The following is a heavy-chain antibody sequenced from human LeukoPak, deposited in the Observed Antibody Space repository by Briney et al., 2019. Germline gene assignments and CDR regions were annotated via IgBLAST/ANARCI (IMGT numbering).Heavy chain of an antibody. Sequence: GGSLRLSCSASGFTFSSYAMCWVRQAPGKGLEWVSAISGSGGSTYYADSVKGRFTISRDNSKNTLYLQMNSLRAEDTAVYYCAKFLPTHIVVANYCFDYWGQGTLVTVSS. CDR1: GFTFSSYA. CDR3: AKFLPTHIVVANYCFDY. CDR2: ISGSGGST. V-gene: IGHV3-23*01. J-gene: IGHJ4*02. D-gene: IGHD2-21*01.